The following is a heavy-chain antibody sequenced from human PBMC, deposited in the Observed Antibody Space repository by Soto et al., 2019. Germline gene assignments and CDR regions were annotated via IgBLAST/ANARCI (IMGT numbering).Heavy chain of an antibody. CDR2: INPNSGGT. V-gene: IGHV1-2*04. D-gene: IGHD3-3*01. J-gene: IGHJ6*02. CDR3: ARAGDYDFWSGYPYYYYYYCMDV. Sequence: ASVKVSCKASGYTFTGYYMHWVRQAPGQGLEWMGWINPNSGGTNYAQKFQGWVIMTRDTSISTAYMELRRLRSDDTAVYYCARAGDYDFWSGYPYYYYYYCMDVWGQGTTVTVSS. CDR1: GYTFTGYY.